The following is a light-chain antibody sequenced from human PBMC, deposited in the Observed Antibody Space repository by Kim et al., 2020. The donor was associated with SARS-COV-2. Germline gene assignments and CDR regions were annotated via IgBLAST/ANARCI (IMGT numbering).Light chain of an antibody. CDR2: CKN. Sequence: VALGQTVSITCQGDSLRSYYATWYQQKPGQAPILVSYCKNNRPSGIPDRFSGSSSGNTASLTITGTQAGDEADYYCNSRDSNDNVVFGGGTQLTVL. CDR1: SLRSYY. CDR3: NSRDSNDNVV. J-gene: IGLJ2*01. V-gene: IGLV3-19*01.